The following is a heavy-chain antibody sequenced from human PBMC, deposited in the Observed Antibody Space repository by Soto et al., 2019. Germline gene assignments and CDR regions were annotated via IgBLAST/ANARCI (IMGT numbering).Heavy chain of an antibody. J-gene: IGHJ4*02. CDR2: IIPIFGTA. CDR1: GGTFSSYA. CDR3: ARGTPYYDSSGYYPTYFDY. D-gene: IGHD3-22*01. Sequence: ASVKVSCKGSGGTFSSYAISWVRQAPGQGLEWMGGIIPIFGTANYAQKFQGRVTITADESTSTAYMELSSLRSEDTAVYYCARGTPYYDSSGYYPTYFDYWGQGTLVTVSS. V-gene: IGHV1-69*13.